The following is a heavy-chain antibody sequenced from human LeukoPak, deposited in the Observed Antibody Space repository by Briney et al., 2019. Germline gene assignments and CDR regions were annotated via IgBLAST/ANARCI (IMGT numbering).Heavy chain of an antibody. CDR3: ARAAYYYDSSGYHWYFDL. CDR2: IYYSGST. V-gene: IGHV4-59*01. J-gene: IGHJ2*01. Sequence: SETLSLTCTVSGXSISGYYWSWIRQPPGKGLEWIGYIYYSGSTNYNPSLKSRVTISVDTSKNHFSLKLGSVTAADTAVYYCARAAYYYDSSGYHWYFDLWGRGTLVTVSS. D-gene: IGHD3-22*01. CDR1: GXSISGYY.